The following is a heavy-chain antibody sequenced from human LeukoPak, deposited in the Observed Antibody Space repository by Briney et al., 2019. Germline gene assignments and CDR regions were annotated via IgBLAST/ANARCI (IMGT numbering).Heavy chain of an antibody. CDR1: GGSISSSSYY. J-gene: IGHJ4*02. V-gene: IGHV4-39*07. CDR2: IYYSGST. CDR3: ARQSDCSSTSCYNPDY. Sequence: SETLSLTCTVSGGSISSSSYYWGWIRQPPGKGLEWIGCIYYSGSTYYNPSLKSRVTISVDPSKNQFSLKLSSVTAADTAVYYCARQSDCSSTSCYNPDYWGQGTLVTVSS. D-gene: IGHD2-2*02.